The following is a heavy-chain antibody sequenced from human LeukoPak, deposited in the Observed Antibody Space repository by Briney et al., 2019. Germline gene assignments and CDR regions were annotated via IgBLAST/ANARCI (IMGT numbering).Heavy chain of an antibody. J-gene: IGHJ4*02. D-gene: IGHD3-16*02. CDR1: GGSFSGYY. V-gene: IGHV4-59*10. CDR3: AGGGSMITFGGVIVQYYFDY. Sequence: SETLSLTCAVYGGSFSGYYWSWIRQPAGKGLEWIGRIYTSGSANYNPSLKSRVTMSVDTSKNQFSLKLSSVTAADTAVYYCAGGGSMITFGGVIVQYYFDYWGQGTLVTVSS. CDR2: IYTSGSA.